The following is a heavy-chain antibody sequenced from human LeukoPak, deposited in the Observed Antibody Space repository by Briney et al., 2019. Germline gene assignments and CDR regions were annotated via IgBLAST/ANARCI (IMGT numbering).Heavy chain of an antibody. D-gene: IGHD6-13*01. CDR2: ISYDGSNK. V-gene: IGHV3-30*18. Sequence: GGSLRLSCAASGFTFSSYGMHWVRQAPGKGLEWVAVISYDGSNKYYADSVKGRFTISRDNSKNTLYLQMDSPRAEDTAVYYCAKDEGIAGPRDYYMDVWGKGTTVTVSS. CDR3: AKDEGIAGPRDYYMDV. CDR1: GFTFSSYG. J-gene: IGHJ6*03.